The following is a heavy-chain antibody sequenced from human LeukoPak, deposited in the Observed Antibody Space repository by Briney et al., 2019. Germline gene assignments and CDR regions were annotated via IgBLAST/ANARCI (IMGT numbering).Heavy chain of an antibody. D-gene: IGHD2-21*01. J-gene: IGHJ4*02. V-gene: IGHV3-43*02. CDR2: ISGDGNKI. CDR3: AKDNPVISV. CDR1: GFTSDDYA. Sequence: GGSLRLSCAASGFTSDDYAMHWVRQVPGKGLEWVSLISGDGNKIYYGDSVKGRFTVSRDKSKNSLYLQMTSLTAEDTALYYCAKDNPVISVWGQGTLVTVSS.